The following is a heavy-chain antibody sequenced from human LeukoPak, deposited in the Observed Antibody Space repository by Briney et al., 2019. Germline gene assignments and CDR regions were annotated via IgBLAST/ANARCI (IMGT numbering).Heavy chain of an antibody. CDR3: ARDKYRGYRSIAAREGPPWFDP. CDR2: INPSGGST. CDR1: GYTFTSYY. Sequence: GASVKVSCKASGYTFTSYYMHWVRQAPGQGLEWMGIINPSGGSTSYAQRFQGRVTMTRDTSTSTVYMELSSLRSEDTAVYYCARDKYRGYRSIAAREGPPWFDPWGQGTLVTVSS. V-gene: IGHV1-46*01. J-gene: IGHJ5*02. D-gene: IGHD6-6*01.